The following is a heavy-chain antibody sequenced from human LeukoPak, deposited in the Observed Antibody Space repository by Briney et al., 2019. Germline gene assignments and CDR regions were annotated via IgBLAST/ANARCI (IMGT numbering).Heavy chain of an antibody. CDR1: GGTFSSYP. CDR3: ARPGVVAGTEWDFQH. J-gene: IGHJ1*01. CDR2: IIPIFGTA. V-gene: IGHV1-69*13. D-gene: IGHD2-2*01. Sequence: ASVKVSCKASGGTFSSYPISWVRQAPGQGLEWMGGIIPIFGTANYAQKFQGRVTITADESTSTAYMELSSLRSEDTAVYHCARPGVVAGTEWDFQHWGQGTLVTVSS.